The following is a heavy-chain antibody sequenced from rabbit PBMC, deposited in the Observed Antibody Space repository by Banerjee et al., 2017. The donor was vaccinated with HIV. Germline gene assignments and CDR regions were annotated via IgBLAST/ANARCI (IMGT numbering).Heavy chain of an antibody. J-gene: IGHJ4*01. CDR2: IDPVFGSA. Sequence: QLEESGGDLVQPGGSLKLSCKASGFDFTSYYMSWVRQAPGKGLEWIGYIDPVFGSAYYASWVNGRFSISRENTQNTVSLQLNSLTAADTATYFCARGGGLWGQGTLVTVS. CDR3: ARGGGL. CDR1: GFDFTSYY. V-gene: IGHV1S7*01.